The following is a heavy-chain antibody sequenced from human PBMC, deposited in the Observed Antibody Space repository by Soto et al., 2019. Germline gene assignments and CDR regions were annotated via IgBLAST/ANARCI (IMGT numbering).Heavy chain of an antibody. Sequence: GGSLRLSCAASGFTFSSYGMHWVRQAPGKGLEWVAVIWYDGSNKYYADSVKGRFTISRDNSKNTLYLQMNSLRAEDTAVYYCARGPYGSGSYYNILGGAFDIWGQGTMVTVSS. CDR2: IWYDGSNK. CDR3: ARGPYGSGSYYNILGGAFDI. V-gene: IGHV3-33*01. D-gene: IGHD3-10*01. J-gene: IGHJ3*02. CDR1: GFTFSSYG.